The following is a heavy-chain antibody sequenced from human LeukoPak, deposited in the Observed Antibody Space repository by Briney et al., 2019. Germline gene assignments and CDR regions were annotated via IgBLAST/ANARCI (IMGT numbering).Heavy chain of an antibody. Sequence: GGSLRLSCAASGFTFSSYAMHWVRQAPGKGLEWVAVISYDGSNKYYADSVKGRFTISRDNSKNTLYLQMNSLRAEDTAVYYCARGDLGYSYDHDYWGQGTLVTVSS. V-gene: IGHV3-30-3*01. CDR2: ISYDGSNK. CDR3: ARGDLGYSYDHDY. D-gene: IGHD5-18*01. CDR1: GFTFSSYA. J-gene: IGHJ4*02.